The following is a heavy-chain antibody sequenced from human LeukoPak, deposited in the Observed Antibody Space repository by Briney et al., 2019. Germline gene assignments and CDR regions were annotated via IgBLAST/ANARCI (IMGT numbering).Heavy chain of an antibody. CDR1: GGSFSGYY. CDR3: ARSHSSGWSKFDP. V-gene: IGHV4-34*01. CDR2: INHSGST. Sequence: SETLSLTCAVYGGSFSGYYWSWIRQPPGKGLEWIGEINHSGSTNYNPSLTSRVTISVDTSKNQFSLRLSSVTAADTAVYYCARSHSSGWSKFDPWGQGPLVTISS. J-gene: IGHJ5*02. D-gene: IGHD6-19*01.